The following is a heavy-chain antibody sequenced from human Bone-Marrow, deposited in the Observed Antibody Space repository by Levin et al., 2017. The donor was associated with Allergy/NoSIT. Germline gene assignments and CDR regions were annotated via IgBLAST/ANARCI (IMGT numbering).Heavy chain of an antibody. V-gene: IGHV7-4-1*02. Sequence: ASVKVSCKASGYTFASYAINWLRQAPGQGPEWMGWINTNNGNPRYAQGFTGRFVFSLDTSVSTANLQISSLKAEDTAVYYCASDITVRGSKAMDVWGQGTTVTVSS. CDR2: INTNNGNP. J-gene: IGHJ6*02. D-gene: IGHD3-10*01. CDR3: ASDITVRGSKAMDV. CDR1: GYTFASYA.